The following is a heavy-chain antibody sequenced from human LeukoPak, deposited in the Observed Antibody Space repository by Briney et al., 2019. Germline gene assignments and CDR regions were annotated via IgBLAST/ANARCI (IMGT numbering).Heavy chain of an antibody. Sequence: GASVKVSCKASGYTFTSYGISWVRQAPGQGLEWMGWISAYNGNTNYAQKLQGRVNMTTDTSTSTAYMELRSLRSDGTAVYYCARARIAVAVPAFDIWGQGTMVTVSS. CDR1: GYTFTSYG. CDR3: ARARIAVAVPAFDI. CDR2: ISAYNGNT. V-gene: IGHV1-18*01. J-gene: IGHJ3*02. D-gene: IGHD6-19*01.